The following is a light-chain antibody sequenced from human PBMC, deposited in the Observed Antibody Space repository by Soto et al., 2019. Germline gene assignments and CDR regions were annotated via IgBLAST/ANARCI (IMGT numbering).Light chain of an antibody. CDR3: QQYGVSPWT. V-gene: IGKV3-20*01. J-gene: IGKJ1*01. CDR2: GAS. Sequence: EIVLTQSPGTLSMSPGERATLSCRASQSVSSNYLAWFQQKAGQAPRLLIYGASSRAIGIPDRFSGSGSGTDFTLTINRLEPEDFAVYYCQQYGVSPWTFGQGTKVEI. CDR1: QSVSSNY.